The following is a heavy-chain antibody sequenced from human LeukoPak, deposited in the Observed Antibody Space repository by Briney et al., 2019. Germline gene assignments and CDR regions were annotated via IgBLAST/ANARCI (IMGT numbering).Heavy chain of an antibody. CDR1: GYSISSGYY. J-gene: IGHJ4*02. Sequence: SETLSLTCTVSGYSISSGYYWGWIRQPPGKGLEWIGSIYYSGSTYYNPSLKSRVTISVDTSKNQFSLKLSSVTAADTAVYYCARYDTYYDILTGYYNPLFDYWGQGTLVTVSS. D-gene: IGHD3-9*01. CDR2: IYYSGST. V-gene: IGHV4-38-2*02. CDR3: ARYDTYYDILTGYYNPLFDY.